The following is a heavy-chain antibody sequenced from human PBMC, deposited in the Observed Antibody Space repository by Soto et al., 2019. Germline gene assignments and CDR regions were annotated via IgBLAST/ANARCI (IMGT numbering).Heavy chain of an antibody. CDR2: MSHSGGT. D-gene: IGHD2-21*02. CDR3: ARVERGTATSVVAAFDI. Sequence: QVQLQQWGAGLLKPSETLSLTCAVYGGFVSSGSYYWSWIRQPPGKGLEWIGAMSHSGGTHFNPSFKRRVASAGDTAEYYLSREMRSVTAAVTALYYCARVERGTATSVVAAFDIWGPGTMVTVSS. V-gene: IGHV4-34*01. CDR1: GGFVSSGSYY. J-gene: IGHJ3*02.